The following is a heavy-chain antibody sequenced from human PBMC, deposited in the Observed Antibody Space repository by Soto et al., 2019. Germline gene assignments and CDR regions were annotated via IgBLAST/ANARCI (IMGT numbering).Heavy chain of an antibody. Sequence: QVQLVQSGAEVKKPGASVKVSCKASGYTFTSFDIHWVRQATGQGLEWMGWMNPNSGNTGYAQRLQGRVTMTRNTSISTAYMELSSLRSEDTAVYYCASSRSTGGSGSFDYWGQGTLVTVSS. D-gene: IGHD3-10*01. V-gene: IGHV1-8*01. CDR3: ASSRSTGGSGSFDY. CDR1: GYTFTSFD. CDR2: MNPNSGNT. J-gene: IGHJ4*02.